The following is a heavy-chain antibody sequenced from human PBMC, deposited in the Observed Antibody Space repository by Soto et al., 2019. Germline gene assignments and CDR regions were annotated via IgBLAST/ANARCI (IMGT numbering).Heavy chain of an antibody. CDR2: IYFSGNT. Sequence: SETLSLTCTVSSGSITSSTYYWGWIRQPPEKGLEWIGTIYFSGNTYYNPSLKSRVTISVDTSKNQFSLKLSSVTAADTAVYYCARAKGYFDLPINWFDPWGQGTLVTVSS. J-gene: IGHJ5*02. CDR1: SGSITSSTYY. D-gene: IGHD3-9*01. V-gene: IGHV4-39*07. CDR3: ARAKGYFDLPINWFDP.